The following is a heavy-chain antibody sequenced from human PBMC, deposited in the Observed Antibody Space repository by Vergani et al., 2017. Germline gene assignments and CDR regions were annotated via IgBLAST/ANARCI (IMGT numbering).Heavy chain of an antibody. Sequence: QVQLVQSGAEVKKPGSSVKVSCKASGGTFSSYAISWVRQAPGQGLEWMGGIIPIFGTATYAQKFQGRATITADESTSTASMGLISLRSEDTAVYYCARSIAVAGTAYYYYMDVWGKGTTVTVSS. D-gene: IGHD6-19*01. J-gene: IGHJ6*03. CDR3: ARSIAVAGTAYYYYMDV. CDR2: IIPIFGTA. CDR1: GGTFSSYA. V-gene: IGHV1-69*01.